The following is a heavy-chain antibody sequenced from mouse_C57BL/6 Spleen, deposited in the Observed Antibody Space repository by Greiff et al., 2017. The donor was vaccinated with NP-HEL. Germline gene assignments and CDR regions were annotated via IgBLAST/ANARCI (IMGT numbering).Heavy chain of an antibody. J-gene: IGHJ4*01. CDR1: GYTFTSYW. CDR3: ARGGSSRYYAMDY. Sequence: VQLQQPGAELVKPGASVKMSCKASGYTFTSYWITWVKQRPGQGLEWIGDIYPGSGSTNYNEKFKSKATLTVDTSSSTAYMQLSSLTSEDSAVYYCARGGSSRYYAMDYWGQGTSVTVSS. D-gene: IGHD1-1*01. V-gene: IGHV1-55*01. CDR2: IYPGSGST.